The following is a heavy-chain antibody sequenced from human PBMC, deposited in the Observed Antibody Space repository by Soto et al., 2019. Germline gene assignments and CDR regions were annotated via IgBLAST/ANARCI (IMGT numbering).Heavy chain of an antibody. V-gene: IGHV1-18*01. J-gene: IGHJ4*02. CDR3: ARGRDGDY. Sequence: QVHLVQSGAEVKKPGASVKVSCKASGYTFTSYGITWVRQAPGQGLEWMGWISAHNGNTDYAQKLQGRVIVTRDTSTSTAYMELRSQRSDDTAVYYCARGRDGDYWGQGALVTVSS. D-gene: IGHD6-6*01. CDR1: GYTFTSYG. CDR2: ISAHNGNT.